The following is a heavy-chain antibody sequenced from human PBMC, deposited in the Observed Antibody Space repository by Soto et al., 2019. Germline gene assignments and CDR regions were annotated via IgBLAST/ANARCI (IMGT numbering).Heavy chain of an antibody. J-gene: IGHJ5*02. CDR3: ASADCSGGSCYFNWFDP. V-gene: IGHV1-69*13. D-gene: IGHD2-15*01. CDR1: GGTFSSYA. Sequence: SVKVSCKASGGTFSSYAISWVRQAPGQGLEWMGGIIPIFGTANYAQKFQGRVTITADESTSTAYMELSSLRSEDTAVYYCASADCSGGSCYFNWFDPWGQGTLVTVSS. CDR2: IIPIFGTA.